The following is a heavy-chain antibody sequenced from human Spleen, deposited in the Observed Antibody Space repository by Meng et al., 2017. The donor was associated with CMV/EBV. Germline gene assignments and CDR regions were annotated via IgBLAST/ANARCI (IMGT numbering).Heavy chain of an antibody. V-gene: IGHV3-15*07. J-gene: IGHJ4*02. Sequence: GGSLRLSCAASGFTFNNAWMNWVRQAPGKGLEWVGHIKSKTDGGTTDYAAPVKGRFTISRDDSKNTLYLQMNSLKTEDTAVYYCTTGIAAAGWGQGTLVTVSS. CDR3: TTGIAAAG. CDR1: GFTFNNAW. D-gene: IGHD6-13*01. CDR2: IKSKTDGGTT.